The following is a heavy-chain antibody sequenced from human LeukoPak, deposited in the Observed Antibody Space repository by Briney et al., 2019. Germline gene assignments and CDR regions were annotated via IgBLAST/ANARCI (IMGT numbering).Heavy chain of an antibody. CDR2: ISWNSGGI. V-gene: IGHV3-9*01. J-gene: IGHJ4*02. CDR3: AKDIHSSGWYFDY. D-gene: IGHD6-19*01. Sequence: GGSLILSCAASGFTFDDYALHWVRQAPGKGLEWVSGISWNSGGIGYADSVKGRFTISRDNAKNSLYLQMNSLRAEDTALYYCAKDIHSSGWYFDYWGQGTLVTVSS. CDR1: GFTFDDYA.